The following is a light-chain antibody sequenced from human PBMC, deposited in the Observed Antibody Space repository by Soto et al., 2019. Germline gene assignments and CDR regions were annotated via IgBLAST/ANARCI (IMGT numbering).Light chain of an antibody. CDR3: QVWDGSRDHQV. CDR2: YDS. Sequence: SYELTQPPSVSVAPGKTATITCGGNNIGSESVHWYQHKPGQAPVLVIDYDSVRPSWIPERFSGSNSGNTATLTISRVEAGDEADYYCQVWDGSRDHQVFGGGTKLTVL. V-gene: IGLV3-21*04. J-gene: IGLJ3*02. CDR1: NIGSES.